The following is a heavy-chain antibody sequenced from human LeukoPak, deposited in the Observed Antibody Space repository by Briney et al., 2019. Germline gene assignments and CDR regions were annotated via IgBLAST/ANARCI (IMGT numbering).Heavy chain of an antibody. CDR3: ARVRGGTYNHYFDY. CDR1: GGSISSYY. CDR2: IYYSGST. D-gene: IGHD5-24*01. J-gene: IGHJ4*02. V-gene: IGHV4-59*01. Sequence: SETLSLTCTVSGGSISSYYWSWIRQPPGKGLEWIGYIYYSGSTNYNPSLKSRVTISVDTSKNQFSLKLSSVTAADTAVYFCARVRGGTYNHYFDYWGQGTLVTVSS.